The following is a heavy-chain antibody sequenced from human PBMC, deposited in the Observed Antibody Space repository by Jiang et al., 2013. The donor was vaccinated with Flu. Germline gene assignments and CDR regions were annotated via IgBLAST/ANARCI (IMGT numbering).Heavy chain of an antibody. CDR1: GYTFTSYG. CDR2: ISTYNGDT. J-gene: IGHJ4*02. D-gene: IGHD5/OR15-5a*01. CDR3: ATVSTEGGYFDY. Sequence: GAEVKKPGASVKVSCKASGYTFTSYGISWVRQAPGQGLEWMGWISTYNGDTNSAQKLQGRVTMTTDTSTSTAYMELRSLRSDDTAVYYCATVSTEGGYFDYWAREPWSPSPQ. V-gene: IGHV1-18*01.